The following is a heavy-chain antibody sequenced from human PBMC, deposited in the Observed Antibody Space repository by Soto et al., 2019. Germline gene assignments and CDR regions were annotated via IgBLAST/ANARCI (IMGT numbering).Heavy chain of an antibody. V-gene: IGHV4-4*02. CDR3: ARYSGYQAYYYYMDV. J-gene: IGHJ6*03. CDR1: SGSISSSNW. D-gene: IGHD5-12*01. Sequence: SEPLSLTCAVSSGSISSSNWWSWVRQPPGKGLEWIGEIYHSGSTNYNPSLKSRVTISVDKSKNQFSLKLSSVTAADTAVYYCARYSGYQAYYYYMDVWGKGTTVTVSS. CDR2: IYHSGST.